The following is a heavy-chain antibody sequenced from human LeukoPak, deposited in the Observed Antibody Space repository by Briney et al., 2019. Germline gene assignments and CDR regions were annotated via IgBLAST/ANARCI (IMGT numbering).Heavy chain of an antibody. V-gene: IGHV3-53*01. D-gene: IGHD1-1*01. Sequence: GGSLRLSCAACGFTVSSNHMSWVRQAPGEGLEWVSVIYSGGSTDYADSVKGRFTISRDNLKNTLYLQMNSLRAEDRAVYYCARGPAGYNWGQGTLVTFSS. CDR2: IYSGGST. CDR3: ARGPAGYN. CDR1: GFTVSSNH. J-gene: IGHJ4*02.